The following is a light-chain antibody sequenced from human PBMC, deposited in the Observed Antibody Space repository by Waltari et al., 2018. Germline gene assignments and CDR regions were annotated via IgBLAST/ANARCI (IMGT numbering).Light chain of an antibody. J-gene: IGKJ1*01. V-gene: IGKV3-20*01. CDR2: GAS. CDR1: QSVSSSY. CDR3: QQYGSSPRT. Sequence: DILLTHSPGTLPQSPGARARLSCRASQSVSSSYLAWYQQKPGQAPRLLIYGASSRATGIPDRFSGSGSGTDFTLTISRLEPEDFAVYYCQQYGSSPRTFGQGTKVEIK.